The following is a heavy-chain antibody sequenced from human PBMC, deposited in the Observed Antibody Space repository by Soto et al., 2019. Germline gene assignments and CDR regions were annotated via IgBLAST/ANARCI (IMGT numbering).Heavy chain of an antibody. D-gene: IGHD3-3*01. J-gene: IGHJ6*02. Sequence: ASVKVSCKASGYTFTSYYMHWVRQAPGQGLEWMGIINPSGGSTSYAQKFQGRVTMTRDTSTSTVYMELSSLRSEGTAVYYCARGRLFRGYDFWSGFYYYYGMDVWGQGTTVTVSS. CDR2: INPSGGST. CDR3: ARGRLFRGYDFWSGFYYYYGMDV. CDR1: GYTFTSYY. V-gene: IGHV1-46*01.